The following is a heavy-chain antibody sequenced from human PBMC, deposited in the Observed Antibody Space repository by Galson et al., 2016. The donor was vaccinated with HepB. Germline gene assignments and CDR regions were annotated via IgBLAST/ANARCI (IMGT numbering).Heavy chain of an antibody. D-gene: IGHD6-19*01. Sequence: APGKGLEWVSVVSGSGDSTDYADSVKGRFIISRDNSRNTVYLQMDSLRAEDTAVYYCAKEGVRLTSGWQFDYWGQGTLVTVSS. CDR3: AKEGVRLTSGWQFDY. V-gene: IGHV3-23*01. CDR2: VSGSGDST. J-gene: IGHJ4*02.